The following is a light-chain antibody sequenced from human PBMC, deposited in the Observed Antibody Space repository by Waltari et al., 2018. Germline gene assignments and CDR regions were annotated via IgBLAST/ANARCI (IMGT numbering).Light chain of an antibody. CDR3: QVCDTATDHWV. Sequence: SYVLTQPPSVSVAPGQTARITCGGVNLQTQTLHWYHKKPGQAPLLAVFDNADRPSGIPERFSGSNSGNTATLTITRVEVGDEADFYCQVCDTATDHWVFGGGTKLTVL. J-gene: IGLJ3*02. V-gene: IGLV3-21*02. CDR1: NLQTQT. CDR2: DNA.